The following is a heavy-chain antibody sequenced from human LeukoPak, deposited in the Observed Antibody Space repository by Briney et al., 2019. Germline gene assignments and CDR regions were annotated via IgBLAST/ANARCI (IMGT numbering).Heavy chain of an antibody. D-gene: IGHD6-19*01. CDR2: IYYSGST. CDR1: GGSISSGDYY. Sequence: PSETLSLTCTVSGGSISSGDYYWSWIRQPPGKGLEWIGYIYYSGSTYYNPSLKSRVTISVDTSKNQFSLKLSSVTAADTAVYYCASTHSSGDGTIDYWGQGTLVTVSS. V-gene: IGHV4-30-4*02. CDR3: ASTHSSGDGTIDY. J-gene: IGHJ4*02.